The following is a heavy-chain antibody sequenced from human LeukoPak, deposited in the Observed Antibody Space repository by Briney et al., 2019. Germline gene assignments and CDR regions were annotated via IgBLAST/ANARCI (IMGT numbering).Heavy chain of an antibody. V-gene: IGHV4-31*03. CDR2: IHPSGML. J-gene: IGHJ4*02. CDR1: GASFNSDDQY. D-gene: IGHD3-22*01. Sequence: PSETLSLTCTVSGASFNSDDQYWNWIRQSPGKGLEWIGSIHPSGMLYNNPSLESRVTMSRDTSKNQISLNLSSVTAADTAVYFCSRGLDSRKLGYWGQGILVTVSS. CDR3: SRGLDSRKLGY.